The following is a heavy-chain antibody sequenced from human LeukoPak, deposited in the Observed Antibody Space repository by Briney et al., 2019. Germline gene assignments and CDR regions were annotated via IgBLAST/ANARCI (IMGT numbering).Heavy chain of an antibody. CDR2: INHSGST. CDR3: VRGNFMQLAPIRYYYYGMDV. J-gene: IGHJ6*02. D-gene: IGHD6-13*01. Sequence: SETLSLTCAVYGRSFSGYYWSWIRQPPGKGLEWIGEINHSGSTNYNPSLKSRVTISVDTSKNQFSLKLSSVTAADTAVYYCVRGNFMQLAPIRYYYYGMDVWGQGTTVTVSS. V-gene: IGHV4-34*01. CDR1: GRSFSGYY.